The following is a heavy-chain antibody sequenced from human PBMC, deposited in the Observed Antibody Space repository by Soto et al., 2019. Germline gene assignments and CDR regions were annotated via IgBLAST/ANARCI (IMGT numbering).Heavy chain of an antibody. CDR2: IYWDDDK. V-gene: IGHV2-5*02. CDR1: GFSRTTSGVG. Sequence: QITLKESGPALVKPTQTLTLTCTFSGFSRTTSGVGVGWIRQPPGKAPEWLALIYWDDDKRYKSSLETRITITKDTFRNQVVLTMTNMDPVDTATYYCAHRLLNTFLGFVPTTSIYFDYWGKGIPVSVSS. CDR3: AHRLLNTFLGFVPTTSIYFDY. J-gene: IGHJ4*02. D-gene: IGHD3-16*01.